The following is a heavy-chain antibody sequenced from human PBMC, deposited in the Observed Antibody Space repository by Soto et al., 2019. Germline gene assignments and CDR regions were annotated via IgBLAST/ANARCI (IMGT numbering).Heavy chain of an antibody. Sequence: PSETLSLTCTVSGGSISSGDYYWSWIRQPPGKGLEWIGYIYYSGSTYYNPSLKSRVTISVDTSKNQFSLKLSSVTAADTAVYYCARVELWFGELLPSYFDYWGQGTLVTVSS. CDR2: IYYSGST. J-gene: IGHJ4*02. D-gene: IGHD3-10*01. CDR3: ARVELWFGELLPSYFDY. V-gene: IGHV4-30-4*01. CDR1: GGSISSGDYY.